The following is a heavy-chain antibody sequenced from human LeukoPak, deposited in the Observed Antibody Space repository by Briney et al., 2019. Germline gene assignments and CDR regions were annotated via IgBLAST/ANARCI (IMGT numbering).Heavy chain of an antibody. CDR2: IYYSGTT. CDR1: GDSISSDDYY. J-gene: IGHJ5*02. CDR3: ARRKSGWFDP. Sequence: SETLSLTCTISGDSISSDDYYWTWFRQPPGKGLEWIGYIYYSGTTYYNPSLKSRVTISVETSKNQFSLKVSSVTAADTAVYYCARRKSGWFDPWGQGTLVTVSS. V-gene: IGHV4-30-4*01.